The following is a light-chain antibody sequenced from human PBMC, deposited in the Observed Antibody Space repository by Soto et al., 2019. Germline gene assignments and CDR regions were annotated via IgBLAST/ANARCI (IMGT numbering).Light chain of an antibody. CDR2: SDD. V-gene: IGLV1-44*01. CDR1: SSNVGSNT. J-gene: IGLJ3*02. Sequence: QSVLTQPPSASGTPGQRVTISCSGSSSNVGSNTVSWYQQLQGTAPKVLIYSDDHRPAGAPDRFSGSTSGSSASLAISGLQSGDEADYYCASWEDSLNGWVIGGGTKLTVL. CDR3: ASWEDSLNGWV.